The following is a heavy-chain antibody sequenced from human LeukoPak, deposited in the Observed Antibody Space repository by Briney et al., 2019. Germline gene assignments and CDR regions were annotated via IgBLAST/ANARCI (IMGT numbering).Heavy chain of an antibody. J-gene: IGHJ5*02. Sequence: PSETLSLTCSVSGGSISSYSWGWIRQPPGKGLEWIGYIYYSGSTNYNPSLKSRVTISVDTSKNQFSLKLSSVTAADTAVYYCARMFRAYYYGSGRGYNWFDPWGQGTLVTVSS. CDR2: IYYSGST. V-gene: IGHV4-59*08. CDR3: ARMFRAYYYGSGRGYNWFDP. CDR1: GGSISSYS. D-gene: IGHD3-10*01.